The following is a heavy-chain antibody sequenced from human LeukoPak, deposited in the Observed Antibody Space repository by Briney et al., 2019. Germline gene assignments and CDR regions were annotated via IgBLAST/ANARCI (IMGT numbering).Heavy chain of an antibody. D-gene: IGHD5-12*01. V-gene: IGHV4-59*08. CDR3: ARTVATIEPYYSDF. CDR2: IYYSGST. Sequence: SETLSLTCTVSGGSFSSFYWSWIRQPPGKGLEWIGYIYYSGSTNYNPSFKSRVTISVDTSKKQFSLKLSSVTAADTAVYYCARTVATIEPYYSDFWGQGTLVTVSS. CDR1: GGSFSSFY. J-gene: IGHJ4*02.